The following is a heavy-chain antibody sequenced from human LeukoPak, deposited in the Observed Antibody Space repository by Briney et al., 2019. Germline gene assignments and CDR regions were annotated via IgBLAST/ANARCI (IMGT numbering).Heavy chain of an antibody. Sequence: GGSLRLSCAASGFTFSGYGMHWVRQAPGKGLEWVAFIRYDGSNEYYAGSVKGRFTISRDKSKNTLSLQMNGLRVEDTAVYYCTWSGEADWGQGTLVTVSS. D-gene: IGHD3-3*01. J-gene: IGHJ4*02. V-gene: IGHV3-30*02. CDR3: TWSGEAD. CDR1: GFTFSGYG. CDR2: IRYDGSNE.